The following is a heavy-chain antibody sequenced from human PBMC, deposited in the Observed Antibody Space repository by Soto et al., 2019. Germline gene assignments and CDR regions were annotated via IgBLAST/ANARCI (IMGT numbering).Heavy chain of an antibody. J-gene: IGHJ5*02. V-gene: IGHV3-15*07. CDR1: GFTFSNAW. Sequence: SGGSLRLSCAASGFTFSNAWMNWVRQAPWKGLEWVGRIKSKTDGGTTDYAAPVKGRFTISRDDSKNTLYLQMNSLKTEDTAVYYCTTAVMTYYDFWSGYDGDWFDPWGQGTLVTVPQ. CDR2: IKSKTDGGTT. CDR3: TTAVMTYYDFWSGYDGDWFDP. D-gene: IGHD3-3*01.